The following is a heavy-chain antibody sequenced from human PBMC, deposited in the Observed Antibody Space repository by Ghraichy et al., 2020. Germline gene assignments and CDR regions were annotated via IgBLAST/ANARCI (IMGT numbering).Heavy chain of an antibody. CDR3: VKSAAPTVSGGAFDM. D-gene: IGHD2-8*02. V-gene: IGHV3-64D*06. CDR2: ISRNGGVT. Sequence: GGSLRLSCSASGFTFSVSAMHWVRQAPGKGLEHVSAISRNGGVTYFPDSLKGRCTISRDNSQNTLFLQMNSLRVEDTAVYYCVKSAAPTVSGGAFDMWGQGTLVTVSS. CDR1: GFTFSVSA. J-gene: IGHJ3*02.